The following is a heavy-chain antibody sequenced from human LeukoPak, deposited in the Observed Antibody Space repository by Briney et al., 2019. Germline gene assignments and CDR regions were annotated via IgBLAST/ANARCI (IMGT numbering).Heavy chain of an antibody. CDR1: GFTFSRYW. J-gene: IGHJ4*02. Sequence: GGSLRLSCAASGFTFSRYWMSWVRQAPGKGLEWVANIKQDGGEIYYVDSVKGRFTISRDNSRNTLYLQMNSLRAEDMAEYYCAKDLYFGAFEHWGQGTLVTVSS. CDR2: IKQDGGEI. CDR3: AKDLYFGAFEH. D-gene: IGHD3-10*01. V-gene: IGHV3-7*03.